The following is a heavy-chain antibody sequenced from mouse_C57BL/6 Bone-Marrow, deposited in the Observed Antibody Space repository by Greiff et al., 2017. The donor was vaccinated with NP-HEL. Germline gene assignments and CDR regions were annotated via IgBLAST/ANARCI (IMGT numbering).Heavy chain of an antibody. D-gene: IGHD2-4*01. CDR3: ARIYYDYDRGY. CDR1: GFSLTSYG. V-gene: IGHV2-2*01. J-gene: IGHJ4*01. CDR2: IWSGGST. Sequence: QVQLQQSGPGLVQPSQSLSITCTVSGFSLTSYGVHWVRQSPGKGLEWLGVIWSGGSTDYNAAFLSRLSISKDNSKSQVFFKMNSLQADDTAIYYCARIYYDYDRGYWGQGTSVTVSS.